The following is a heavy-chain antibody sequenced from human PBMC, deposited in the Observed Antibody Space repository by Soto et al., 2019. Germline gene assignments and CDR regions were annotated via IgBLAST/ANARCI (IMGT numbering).Heavy chain of an antibody. J-gene: IGHJ6*02. D-gene: IGHD6-19*01. Sequence: SETLSLTCTVSGGSISSYYWSWIRQPAGKGLEWIGRIYTSGSTNYNPSLKSRVTMSVDTSKNQFSLKLSSVTAADTAEYYCAREPPMWGIAVAGSGMDVWGQGTTVTVSS. CDR2: IYTSGST. V-gene: IGHV4-4*07. CDR3: AREPPMWGIAVAGSGMDV. CDR1: GGSISSYY.